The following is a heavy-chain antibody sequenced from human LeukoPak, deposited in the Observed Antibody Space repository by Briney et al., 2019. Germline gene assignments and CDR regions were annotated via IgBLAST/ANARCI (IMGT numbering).Heavy chain of an antibody. CDR1: GYAFTGYY. J-gene: IGHJ4*01. D-gene: IGHD5-24*01. CDR2: INPNSGGT. V-gene: IGHV1-2*02. Sequence: GASVKVSCKASGYAFTGYYIHWVRQAPGQGLEWMGWINPNSGGTNYAQNFQGRVTMTRDTSISTAYMELSSLRSDDTAVYYCARAEMATITVDYWGHGTLVTVSS. CDR3: ARAEMATITVDY.